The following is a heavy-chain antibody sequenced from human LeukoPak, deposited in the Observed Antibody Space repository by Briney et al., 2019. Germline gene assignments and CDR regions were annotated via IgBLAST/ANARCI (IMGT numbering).Heavy chain of an antibody. V-gene: IGHV4-4*07. CDR2: ISTSGNT. CDR3: ARDLSGFDY. J-gene: IGHJ4*02. Sequence: SETLSLTCTVSGGSISSYYWSWIRQPPGKGLEWIGRISTSGNTNYNPSLKSRITMSVDTSKNHFSLKLSSVTAADTAVYYCARDLSGFDYWGQGSLVTVSS. CDR1: GGSISSYY.